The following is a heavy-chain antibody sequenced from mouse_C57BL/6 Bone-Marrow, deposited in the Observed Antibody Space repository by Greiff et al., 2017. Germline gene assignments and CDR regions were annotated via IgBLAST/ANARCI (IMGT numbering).Heavy chain of an antibody. D-gene: IGHD2-4*01. Sequence: VQGVESGPGLVAPSQSLSITCPVSGFSLTSSGVSWVRQPPGKGLEWLGVIWGDGSTNYHSALISRLSISKDNSKSQVFLKLNSLQTDDTATYYCAKPWAIYYDHGDYAMDYWGQGTSVTVSS. J-gene: IGHJ4*01. CDR3: AKPWAIYYDHGDYAMDY. CDR2: IWGDGST. V-gene: IGHV2-3*01. CDR1: GFSLTSSG.